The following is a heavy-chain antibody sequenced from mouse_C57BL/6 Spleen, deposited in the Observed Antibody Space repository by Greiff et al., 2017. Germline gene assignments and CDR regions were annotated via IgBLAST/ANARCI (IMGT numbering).Heavy chain of an antibody. CDR1: GYTFTSYW. CDR2: IDPSDSET. Sequence: QVQLQQPGAELARPGSSVKLSCKASGYTFTSYWMHWVKQRPIQGLEWIGNIDPSDSETHYNQKFKDKATLTVDKSSSTAYMQLSSLTSEDSAVYYCARGGYYSNPYFDYWGQGTTLTVSS. D-gene: IGHD2-5*01. V-gene: IGHV1-52*01. CDR3: ARGGYYSNPYFDY. J-gene: IGHJ2*01.